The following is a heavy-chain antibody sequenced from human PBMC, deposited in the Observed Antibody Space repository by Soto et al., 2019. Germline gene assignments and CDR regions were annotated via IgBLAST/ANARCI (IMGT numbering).Heavy chain of an antibody. CDR2: ISSSSSTI. CDR1: GFTFSSYS. J-gene: IGHJ6*02. CDR3: ARDHTEGVFYYYYGMDV. Sequence: GGSLRLSCAASGFTFSSYSMNWVRQAPGNGLEWVSYISSSSSTIYYADSVKGRFTISRDNAKNSLYLQMNSLRDEDTAVYYCARDHTEGVFYYYYGMDVWGQGTTVTVSS. V-gene: IGHV3-48*02. D-gene: IGHD3-10*01.